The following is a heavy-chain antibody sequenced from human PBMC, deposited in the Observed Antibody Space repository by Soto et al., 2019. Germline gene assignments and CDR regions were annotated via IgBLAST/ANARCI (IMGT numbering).Heavy chain of an antibody. CDR3: ARDRWQQLPYYYGMDV. Sequence: RLSCAPSGFTFYSYAMHWVRQAPGKGLEWVAVISNDGSLEYYADSVKGRFTISRDNSKNTLYLQMNSLRVEDTAVYYCARDRWQQLPYYYGMDVWGQGTTVTVSS. CDR1: GFTFYSYA. J-gene: IGHJ6*02. CDR2: ISNDGSLE. V-gene: IGHV3-30*04. D-gene: IGHD1-26*01.